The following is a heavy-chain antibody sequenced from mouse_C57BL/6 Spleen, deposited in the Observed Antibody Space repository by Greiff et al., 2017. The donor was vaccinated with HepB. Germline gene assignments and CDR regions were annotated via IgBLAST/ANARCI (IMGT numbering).Heavy chain of an antibody. CDR1: GFTFSSYG. J-gene: IGHJ1*03. D-gene: IGHD1-1*01. V-gene: IGHV5-6*01. Sequence: EVHLVESGGDLVKPGGSLKLSCAASGFTFSSYGMSWVRQTPDKRLEWVATISSGGSYTYYPDSVKGRFTISRDNAKNTLYLQMSSLKSEDTAMYYCARPHYYGSSYGYWYFDVWGTGTTVTVSS. CDR3: ARPHYYGSSYGYWYFDV. CDR2: ISSGGSYT.